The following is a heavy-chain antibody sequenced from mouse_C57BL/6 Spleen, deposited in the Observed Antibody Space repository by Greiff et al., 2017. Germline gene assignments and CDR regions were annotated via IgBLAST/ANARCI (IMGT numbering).Heavy chain of an antibody. D-gene: IGHD1-1*01. CDR2: IYPGDGDT. CDR1: GYAFSSYW. J-gene: IGHJ2*01. CDR3: ARGATTVVAPFFDY. Sequence: VQLQQSGAELVKPGASVKISCKASGYAFSSYWMNWVKQRPGKGLEWIGQIYPGDGDTNYNGKFKGKATLTADKSSSTAYMQLSSLTSEDSAVYFCARGATTVVAPFFDYWGQGTTLTVSS. V-gene: IGHV1-80*01.